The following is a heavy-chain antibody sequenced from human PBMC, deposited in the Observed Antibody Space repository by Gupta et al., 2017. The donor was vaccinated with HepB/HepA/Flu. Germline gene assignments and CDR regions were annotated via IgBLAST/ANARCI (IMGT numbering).Heavy chain of an antibody. CDR2: INPSGGST. V-gene: IGHV1-46*01. J-gene: IGHJ3*02. D-gene: IGHD3-10*01. CDR3: ARVYYYGSGSYEAFDI. Sequence: GIINPSGGSTSYAQKFQGRVTMTRDTSTSTVYMELSSLRSEDTAVYYCARVYYYGSGSYEAFDIWGQGTMVTVSS.